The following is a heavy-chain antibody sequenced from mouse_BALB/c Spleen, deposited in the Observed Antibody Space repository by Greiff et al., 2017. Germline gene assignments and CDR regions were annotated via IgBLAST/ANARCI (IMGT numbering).Heavy chain of an antibody. J-gene: IGHJ1*01. CDR1: RYTFTSYV. CDR2: INPYNDGT. CDR3: ARWEYAGYFDV. D-gene: IGHD5-1*01. V-gene: IGHV1-14*01. Sequence: VQLQQSGPELVKPGASVMMSCKASRYTFTSYVMHWVKQKPGQGLEWIGYINPYNDGTKYNEKFKGKATLTSDKSSSTAYMELSSLTSEDSAVYYCARWEYAGYFDVWGAGTTVTVSS.